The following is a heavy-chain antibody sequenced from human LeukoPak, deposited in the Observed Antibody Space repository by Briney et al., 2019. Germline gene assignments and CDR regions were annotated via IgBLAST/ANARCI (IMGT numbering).Heavy chain of an antibody. J-gene: IGHJ4*01. CDR1: GLTFNSYG. D-gene: IGHD4-23*01. CDR3: STGPRSLPY. Sequence: GGSLRLSCAASGLTFNSYGMSWVRQAPGKGLEWVSAISGSGGSTYYADSVKGRFTISRDNAKNSLYLQMNSLRPEDTALYYCSTGPRSLPYWGPGTLVTVSS. V-gene: IGHV3-23*01. CDR2: ISGSGGST.